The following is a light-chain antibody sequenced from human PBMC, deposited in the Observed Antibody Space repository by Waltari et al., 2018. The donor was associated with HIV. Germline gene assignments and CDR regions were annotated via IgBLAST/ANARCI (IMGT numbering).Light chain of an antibody. J-gene: IGLJ2*01. CDR1: THGRRH. Sequence: SYDLPQPLSVSVALGPTAPITCGGNTHGRRHVCWYPQRPGQAPVLLIYRDNTRPSGIPERFSGSNSGNTATLTIRRAQAGDEADYYCQVRVSNSVVFGGGTNLTVL. V-gene: IGLV3-9*01. CDR3: QVRVSNSVV. CDR2: RDN.